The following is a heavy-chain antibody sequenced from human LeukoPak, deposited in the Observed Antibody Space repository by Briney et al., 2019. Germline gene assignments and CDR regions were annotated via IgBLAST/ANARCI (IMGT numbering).Heavy chain of an antibody. D-gene: IGHD3-22*01. J-gene: IGHJ4*02. V-gene: IGHV1-69*13. CDR3: ARALAYYYDSSGHFDY. CDR2: IIPIFGTA. Sequence: GASVKVSCKASGGTFSSYAISWVRQAPGQGLEWMGGIIPIFGTANYAQKFQGRVTITADESTSTAYMELSSLRSEDTAVYYCARALAYYYDSSGHFDYWGQGTLVTVSS. CDR1: GGTFSSYA.